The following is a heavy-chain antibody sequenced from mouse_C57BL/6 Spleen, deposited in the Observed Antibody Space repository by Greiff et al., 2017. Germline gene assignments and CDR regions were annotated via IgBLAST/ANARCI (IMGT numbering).Heavy chain of an antibody. Sequence: VQLQQPGAELVRPGTSVKLSCKASGYTFTSYWMHWVKQRPGQGLEWIGVIDPSDSYTNYNQQFKGKATLTVDTSSSTAYMQLSSLTSEDSAVYYCASYYSSWYAMDYWGQGTSVTVSS. D-gene: IGHD2-5*01. CDR1: GYTFTSYW. CDR3: ASYYSSWYAMDY. J-gene: IGHJ4*01. CDR2: IDPSDSYT. V-gene: IGHV1-59*01.